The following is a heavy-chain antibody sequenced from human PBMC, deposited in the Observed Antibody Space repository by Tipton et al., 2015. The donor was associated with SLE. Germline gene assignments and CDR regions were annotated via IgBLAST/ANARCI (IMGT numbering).Heavy chain of an antibody. Sequence: SLRLFCAASGFTFDTYEMNWVRQAPGKGLEWISYIASTGTSTYYASSVKGRFTISRDNARNLLFLEMNSLRAEDTAVYYCARGRFLEWLFDYWGQGTLVTVSS. V-gene: IGHV3-48*03. CDR2: IASTGTST. J-gene: IGHJ4*02. CDR1: GFTFDTYE. CDR3: ARGRFLEWLFDY. D-gene: IGHD3-3*01.